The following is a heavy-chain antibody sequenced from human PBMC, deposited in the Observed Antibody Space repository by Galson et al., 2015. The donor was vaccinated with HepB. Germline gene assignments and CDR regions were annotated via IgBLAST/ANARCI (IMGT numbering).Heavy chain of an antibody. Sequence: SVKVSCKASGYKFTNYGINWVRQAPRQGPEWMGWISSYNGNTNYAQKFQGRVTMTTDTSTSTAYMELRSLRAEDTAVYYCARDRGGSGSHLSYYYGMDVWGQGTTVTVSS. J-gene: IGHJ6*02. D-gene: IGHD3-10*01. V-gene: IGHV1-18*01. CDR1: GYKFTNYG. CDR3: ARDRGGSGSHLSYYYGMDV. CDR2: ISSYNGNT.